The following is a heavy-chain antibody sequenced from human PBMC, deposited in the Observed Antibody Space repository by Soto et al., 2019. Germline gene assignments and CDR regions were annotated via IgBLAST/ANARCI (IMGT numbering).Heavy chain of an antibody. V-gene: IGHV4-31*03. J-gene: IGHJ4*02. Sequence: SETLSLTCTVSGGSTSSGGCYWSLIRQYPGKGLELIGFVYYSGSTYYNPPLKSRVIVSVDTSKNQFSVKLSFVTAADTAVYYCARHSSSWYPICDYFAYWGQGTLVTVSS. CDR2: VYYSGST. CDR3: ARHSSSWYPICDYFAY. CDR1: GGSTSSGGCY. D-gene: IGHD6-13*01.